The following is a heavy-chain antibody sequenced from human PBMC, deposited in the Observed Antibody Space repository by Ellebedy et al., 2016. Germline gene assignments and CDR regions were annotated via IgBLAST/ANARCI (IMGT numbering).Heavy chain of an antibody. J-gene: IGHJ4*02. D-gene: IGHD3-3*01. V-gene: IGHV4-30-4*01. CDR1: GGSINSGDYY. Sequence: SETLSLTXSVSGGSINSGDYYWSWIRQPPGQGLEWLGYIYYSGTTYCNTSLKSRITISVDTSKNQFSLRLSSVTAADTAVYFCARETDFWSDSSYFDYWGQGILVTISS. CDR3: ARETDFWSDSSYFDY. CDR2: IYYSGTT.